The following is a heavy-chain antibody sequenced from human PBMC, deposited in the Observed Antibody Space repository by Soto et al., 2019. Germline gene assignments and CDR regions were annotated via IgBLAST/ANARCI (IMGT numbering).Heavy chain of an antibody. CDR1: GYTFTSYG. CDR3: ARYYLVYGPRRYYYYGMDV. Sequence: QVQLVQSGAEVKKPGASVKVSCKASGYTFTSYGISWVRQAPGQGLEWMGWISAYNGNTNYAQKLQGRVTMTTDTSTSKAYMALRSMSSDDTAVYYCARYYLVYGPRRYYYYGMDVWGQGTTVTVSS. CDR2: ISAYNGNT. D-gene: IGHD1-26*01. J-gene: IGHJ6*02. V-gene: IGHV1-18*01.